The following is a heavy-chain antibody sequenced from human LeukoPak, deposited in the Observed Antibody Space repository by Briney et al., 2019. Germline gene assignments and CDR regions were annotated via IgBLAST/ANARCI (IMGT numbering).Heavy chain of an antibody. CDR1: GGSISSGGYY. Sequence: SETLSLTCTVSGGSISSGGYYWSWIRQHPGKGLEWIGYIYYSGSTYYNPSLKSRVTTSVDTSKNQFSLKLSSVTAADTAVYYCASSFRSGWYNYWGQGTLVTVSS. V-gene: IGHV4-31*03. D-gene: IGHD6-19*01. J-gene: IGHJ4*02. CDR3: ASSFRSGWYNY. CDR2: IYYSGST.